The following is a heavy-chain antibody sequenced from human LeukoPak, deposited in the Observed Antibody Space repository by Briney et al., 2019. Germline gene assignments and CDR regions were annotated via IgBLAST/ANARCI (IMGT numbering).Heavy chain of an antibody. V-gene: IGHV3-30*03. Sequence: GRSLRLSCAASGLSFSVFGMHWVRQTPGKGLEWVAVISYDGSHHYYADSVQGRFIISRDNAKNSLYLQMNSLRAEDTAVYYCARDRKPMVRGVIPSGVYWFDPWGQGTLVTVSS. J-gene: IGHJ5*02. CDR2: ISYDGSHH. CDR3: ARDRKPMVRGVIPSGVYWFDP. CDR1: GLSFSVFG. D-gene: IGHD3-10*01.